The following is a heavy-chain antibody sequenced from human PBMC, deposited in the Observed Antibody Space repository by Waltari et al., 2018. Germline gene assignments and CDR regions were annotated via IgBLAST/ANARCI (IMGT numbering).Heavy chain of an antibody. Sequence: QVQLQESGPGLVKPSETLSLPFAVSCYSISSGYYWGWTRQPPGKGLEWIGSIYHSGSTYYNPSLKSRVTISVDTSKNQFSLKLSSVTAADTAVYYCARSMRAVNNGYFDYWGQGTLVTVSS. D-gene: IGHD4-17*01. CDR3: ARSMRAVNNGYFDY. V-gene: IGHV4-38-2*01. CDR1: CYSISSGYY. CDR2: IYHSGST. J-gene: IGHJ4*02.